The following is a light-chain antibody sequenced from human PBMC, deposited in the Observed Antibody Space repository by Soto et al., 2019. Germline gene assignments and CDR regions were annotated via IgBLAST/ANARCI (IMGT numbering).Light chain of an antibody. Sequence: CAGSSSHIGAEYDVHWYQQLPGTAPKRLIYGDNNRPSGVPDRFSGSKSGTSASLAITGLQPEDEADYYCQSYDSGLTTFVFGTGTKVTVL. V-gene: IGLV1-40*01. CDR2: GDN. J-gene: IGLJ1*01. CDR3: QSYDSGLTTFV. CDR1: SSHIGAEYD.